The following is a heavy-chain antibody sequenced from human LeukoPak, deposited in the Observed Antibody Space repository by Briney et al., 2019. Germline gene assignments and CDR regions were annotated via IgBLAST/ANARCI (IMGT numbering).Heavy chain of an antibody. J-gene: IGHJ6*02. CDR2: IYYTGST. CDR3: ARMTRYSSSRTPGYYYYGMDV. V-gene: IGHV4-61*01. Sequence: SETLSLTCTVSGGSVSNGNYYWSWLRQPPGKALEWIGYIYYTGSTSYNPSLEGRVTISVDTSKNQFSVKLNSVTAADTAVYYCARMTRYSSSRTPGYYYYGMDVWGQGTTVTVSS. D-gene: IGHD6-13*01. CDR1: GGSVSNGNYY.